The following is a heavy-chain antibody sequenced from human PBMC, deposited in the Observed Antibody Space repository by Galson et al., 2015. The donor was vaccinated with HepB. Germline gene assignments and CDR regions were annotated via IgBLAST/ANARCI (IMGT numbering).Heavy chain of an antibody. CDR2: ITYDGSNK. V-gene: IGHV3-30-3*01. Sequence: YMRFSSSAAGFTFSSYDMRRVSRHPRGGLGWVAGITYDGSNKYYPESVKGRFTISRDNSKNTLYLQMNSLRAEDTAVYYCARVLEVGSGGFPHYGMDVWGQGTTVTVSS. CDR3: ARVLEVGSGGFPHYGMDV. J-gene: IGHJ6*02. D-gene: IGHD2-15*01. CDR1: GFTFSSYD.